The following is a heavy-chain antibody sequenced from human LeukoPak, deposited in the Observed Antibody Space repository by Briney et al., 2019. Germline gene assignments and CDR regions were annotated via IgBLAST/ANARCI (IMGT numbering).Heavy chain of an antibody. Sequence: SETLSLTCAVYGGSFSGYYWSWIRQPPGKGLEWLGEINHSGSTNYNPSLKSRVTISVDTSKNQFSLKLSSVTAADTAVYYCAGELRYSSSWYSSSYYYGMDVWGQGTTVTVSS. D-gene: IGHD6-13*01. J-gene: IGHJ6*02. CDR3: AGELRYSSSWYSSSYYYGMDV. CDR1: GGSFSGYY. V-gene: IGHV4-34*01. CDR2: INHSGST.